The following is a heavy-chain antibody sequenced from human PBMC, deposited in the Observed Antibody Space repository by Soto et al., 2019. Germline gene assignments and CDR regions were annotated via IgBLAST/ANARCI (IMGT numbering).Heavy chain of an antibody. Sequence: GASVKVSCKVSGYTLTELSMHWVRQAPGKGLEWMGGFDPEDGETIYAQKFQGRVTMTEDTSTDTAYMELSSLRSEDTAVYYCATVPPISMVRGVIYAFDIWGQGTMVT. CDR2: FDPEDGET. CDR1: GYTLTELS. D-gene: IGHD3-10*01. J-gene: IGHJ3*02. V-gene: IGHV1-24*01. CDR3: ATVPPISMVRGVIYAFDI.